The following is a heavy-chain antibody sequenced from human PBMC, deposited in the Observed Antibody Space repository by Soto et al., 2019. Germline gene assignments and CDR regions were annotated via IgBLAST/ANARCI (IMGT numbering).Heavy chain of an antibody. Sequence: GGSLRLSCAASGFTFSSYAMHWVRQAPGKGLEWVAVISYDGSNKYYADSVKGRFTISRDNSKNTLYLQMNSLRAEDTAVYYCARLIYEFWNGYYLYDYWGQGTLVIVSA. V-gene: IGHV3-30-3*01. CDR3: ARLIYEFWNGYYLYDY. D-gene: IGHD3-3*01. CDR2: ISYDGSNK. J-gene: IGHJ4*02. CDR1: GFTFSSYA.